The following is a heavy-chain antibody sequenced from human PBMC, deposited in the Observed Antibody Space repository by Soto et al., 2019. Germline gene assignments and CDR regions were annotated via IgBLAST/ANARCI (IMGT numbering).Heavy chain of an antibody. V-gene: IGHV4-39*01. Sequence: SETLSLTCTVSGGSISSSSYYWGWIRQPPGKGLEWIGSIYYSGSTYYNPSLKSRVTISVDTSKNQFSLKLSSVTAADTAVYYCARHVAALRFLEWFPPDHYYYYGMDVWGQGTTVTSP. J-gene: IGHJ6*02. CDR1: GGSISSSSYY. CDR2: IYYSGST. D-gene: IGHD3-3*01. CDR3: ARHVAALRFLEWFPPDHYYYYGMDV.